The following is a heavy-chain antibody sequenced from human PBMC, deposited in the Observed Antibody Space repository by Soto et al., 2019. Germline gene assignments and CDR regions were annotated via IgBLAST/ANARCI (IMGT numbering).Heavy chain of an antibody. CDR1: GGTFSSYT. CDR2: IIPVLGIE. D-gene: IGHD3-10*01. CDR3: ASAQYYYCSGSYFDY. J-gene: IGHJ4*02. V-gene: IGHV1-69*02. Sequence: QVQLVQSGAEVKKPGSSVKVSCKASGGTFSSYTISWVRQAPGQGLEWMGRIIPVLGIEHYAQKFQGRVTITADKSTLTAYVELSSLRSEDTAVYYCASAQYYYCSGSYFDYWGQGTLVTVSS.